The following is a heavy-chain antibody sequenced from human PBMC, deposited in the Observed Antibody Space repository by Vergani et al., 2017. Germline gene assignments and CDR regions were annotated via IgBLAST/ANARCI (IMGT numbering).Heavy chain of an antibody. V-gene: IGHV3-49*04. CDR1: GFTFGDYA. D-gene: IGHD3-22*01. Sequence: EVQLVESGGGLVQPGRSPRLSCTASGFTFGDYAMSWVRQAPGKGLEWVGFIRSKAYGGTTEYAASVKGRFTISRDDSKSIAYLQMNSLKTEDTAVYYCTRGWYYDSIAYWAYWGQGTLVTVSS. CDR3: TRGWYYDSIAYWAY. J-gene: IGHJ4*02. CDR2: IRSKAYGGTT.